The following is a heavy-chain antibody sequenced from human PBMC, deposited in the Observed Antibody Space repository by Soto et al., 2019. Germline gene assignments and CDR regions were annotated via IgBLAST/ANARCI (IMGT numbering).Heavy chain of an antibody. Sequence: ASVTVSCKTSAYFFTAYYIHWVRQAPGQGLEGVGWINPTTGATNYPRKFQGRVTMTSDTSISTAYMELSRLMSDDSAVYYCATPSKGYCTDTTLYPCLYPWG. CDR3: ATPSKGYCTDTTLYPCLYP. CDR1: AYFFTAYY. V-gene: IGHV1-2*02. J-gene: IGHJ5*02. D-gene: IGHD2-15*01. CDR2: INPTTGAT.